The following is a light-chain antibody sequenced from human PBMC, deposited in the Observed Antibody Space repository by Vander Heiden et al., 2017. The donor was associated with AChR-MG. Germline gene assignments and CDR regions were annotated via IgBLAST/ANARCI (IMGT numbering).Light chain of an antibody. CDR2: STN. J-gene: IGLJ3*02. Sequence: QSLLRQPPSAAGTPGQMITISCSGRPSNIGNNDVIWYQQFPGTAPKLLMHSTNERPSGVPDRFSGSKSGTSAALAISGLQSEDEADYYCAAWDDSLTAPVFGGGTGLTVL. V-gene: IGLV1-44*01. CDR3: AAWDDSLTAPV. CDR1: PSNIGNND.